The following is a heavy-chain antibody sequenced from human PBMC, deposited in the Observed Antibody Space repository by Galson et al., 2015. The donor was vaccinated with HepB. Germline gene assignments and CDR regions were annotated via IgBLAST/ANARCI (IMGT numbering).Heavy chain of an antibody. V-gene: IGHV3-30*04. D-gene: IGHD3-22*01. CDR2: ISYDGGNK. J-gene: IGHJ4*02. CDR1: GFTFSNYP. Sequence: SLRLSCAASGFTFSNYPMYWVRQAPGKGLEWVAIISYDGGNKYYIDSVKGRFTISRDNSKNTLYLQMDRLRAEDTAVYYCANLLNGSGFYTRPVFDYWGQGTLVTVSS. CDR3: ANLLNGSGFYTRPVFDY.